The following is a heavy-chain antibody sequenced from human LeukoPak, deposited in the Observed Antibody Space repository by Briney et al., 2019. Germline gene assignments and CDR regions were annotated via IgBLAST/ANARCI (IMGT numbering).Heavy chain of an antibody. V-gene: IGHV3-48*04. CDR1: GFTFSSYT. J-gene: IGHJ4*02. CDR2: ISSSGSTI. D-gene: IGHD6-13*01. CDR3: ARDLIAAAGSSFDY. Sequence: GGSLRLSCAASGFTFSSYTMNWVRQAPGKGLEWVSYISSSGSTIYYADSVKGRFTISRDNAKNSLYLQMNSLRAEDTAVYYCARDLIAAAGSSFDYWGQGTLVTVSS.